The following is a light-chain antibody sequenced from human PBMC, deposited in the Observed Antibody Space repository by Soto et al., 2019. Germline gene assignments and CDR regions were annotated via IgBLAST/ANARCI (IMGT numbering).Light chain of an antibody. CDR1: SSDVGGYNY. Sequence: QSALTQPPSASGSPGQSVTISCTGTSSDVGGYNYVSWYQQHPGKAPKLMIYEGSKRPSGVSNRFSGSKSGNTASLTISGLQAEDEAYYYCWSYAGNTIFVFGGGTKLTVL. V-gene: IGLV2-8*01. CDR2: EGS. CDR3: WSYAGNTIFV. J-gene: IGLJ2*01.